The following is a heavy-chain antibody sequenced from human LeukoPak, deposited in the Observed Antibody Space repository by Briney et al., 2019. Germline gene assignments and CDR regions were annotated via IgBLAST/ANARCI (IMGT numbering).Heavy chain of an antibody. V-gene: IGHV3-33*06. CDR2: IWNDGSSQ. CDR1: KFTFSHYG. J-gene: IGHJ4*02. Sequence: GGSLRLSCAASKFTFSHYGMHWVRQAPGKGLEWVAVIWNDGSSQFYADSVKGRFTVSRDNSQRKLYLQMNSLRPEDTAVYYCAKDAQRGFDYSNSLEKWGQGTLVTVSS. CDR3: AKDAQRGFDYSNSLEK. D-gene: IGHD4-11*01.